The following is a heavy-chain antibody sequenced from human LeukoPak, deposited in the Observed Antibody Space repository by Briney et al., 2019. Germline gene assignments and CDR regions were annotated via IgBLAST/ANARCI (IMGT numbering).Heavy chain of an antibody. V-gene: IGHV3-48*03. CDR3: ARVGALSSSWLLY. CDR1: GFTFSSYE. J-gene: IGHJ4*02. D-gene: IGHD6-13*01. Sequence: GGSLRLSCSASGFTFSSYEMNWVRQAPGKGLEWVSAISSRAGSIYYADSVKGRFTISRDNAKNSLYLQMNSLRAEDTAVYYCARVGALSSSWLLYWGQGTLVTVSS. CDR2: ISSRAGSI.